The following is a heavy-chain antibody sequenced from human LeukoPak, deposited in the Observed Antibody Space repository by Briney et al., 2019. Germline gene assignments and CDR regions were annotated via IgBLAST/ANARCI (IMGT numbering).Heavy chain of an antibody. CDR1: GYTFTSYG. D-gene: IGHD5-24*01. CDR3: ARESVEMATIGDWFDP. V-gene: IGHV1-69*05. J-gene: IGHJ5*02. Sequence: SVKVSCKASGYTFTSYGISWVRQAPGQGLEWMGGIIPIFGTANYAQKFQGRVTITTDESTSTAYMELSSLRSEDTAVYYCARESVEMATIGDWFDPWGQGTLVTVSS. CDR2: IIPIFGTA.